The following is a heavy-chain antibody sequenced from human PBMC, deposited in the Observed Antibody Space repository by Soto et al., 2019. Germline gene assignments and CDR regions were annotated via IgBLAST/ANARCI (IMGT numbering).Heavy chain of an antibody. CDR2: IYYSGST. CDR3: ARHGVVATLYYYYGMDV. D-gene: IGHD5-12*01. Sequence: SETLSLTCTVSGGSISSSSYYWGWIRQPPGKGLEWIGSIYYSGSTYYNPSLKSRVTISVDTSKNQFSLKLSSVTAADTAVYYCARHGVVATLYYYYGMDVWGQGTTVTVSS. V-gene: IGHV4-39*01. CDR1: GGSISSSSYY. J-gene: IGHJ6*02.